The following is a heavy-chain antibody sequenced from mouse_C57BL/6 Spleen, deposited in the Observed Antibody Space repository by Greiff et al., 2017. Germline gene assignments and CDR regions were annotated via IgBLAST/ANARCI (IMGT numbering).Heavy chain of an antibody. CDR1: GFTFSSYG. J-gene: IGHJ1*03. Sequence: EVHLVESGGDLVKPGGSLKLSCAASGFTFSSYGMSWVRQTPDKRLEWVATISSGGSYTYYPDSVKGRFTISRDNAKNTLYLQMSSLKSEDTAMYYCARQGLGRGYFDVWGTGTTVTVSS. CDR2: ISSGGSYT. CDR3: ARQGLGRGYFDV. V-gene: IGHV5-6*01. D-gene: IGHD3-3*01.